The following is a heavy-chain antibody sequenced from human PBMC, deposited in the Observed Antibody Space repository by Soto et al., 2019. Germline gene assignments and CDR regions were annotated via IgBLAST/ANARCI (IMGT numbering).Heavy chain of an antibody. CDR2: NITIFGTT. J-gene: IGHJ4*02. V-gene: IGHV1-69*12. CDR1: GGTFSNYA. D-gene: IGHD6-13*01. CDR3: ARVSSSWYKDYFDY. Sequence: QVQLVQSGAEVKKPGPSVKVSCKASGGTFSNYAISWVRQAPGQGLEWMGGNITIFGTTHYAQSFQGRVTITAEDSTSTAYMERSSRRSEDTAVYYCARVSSSWYKDYFDYWGQGTLVTVSS.